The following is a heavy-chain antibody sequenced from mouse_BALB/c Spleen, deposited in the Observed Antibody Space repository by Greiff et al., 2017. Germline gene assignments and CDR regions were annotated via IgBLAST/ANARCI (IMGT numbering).Heavy chain of an antibody. CDR1: GFNIKDTY. D-gene: IGHD4-1*01. Sequence: VHVKQSGAELVKPGASVKLSCTASGFNIKDTYMHWVKQRPEQGLEWIGRIDPANGNTKYDPKFQGKATITADTSSNTAYLQLSSLTSEDTAVYYCAGNWDLYAMDYWGQGTSVTVSS. CDR3: AGNWDLYAMDY. CDR2: IDPANGNT. V-gene: IGHV14-3*02. J-gene: IGHJ4*01.